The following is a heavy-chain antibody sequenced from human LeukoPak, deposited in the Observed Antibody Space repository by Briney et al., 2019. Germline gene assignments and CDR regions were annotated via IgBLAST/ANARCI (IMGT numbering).Heavy chain of an antibody. CDR2: ISRSGSTK. V-gene: IGHV3-11*04. Sequence: GSLRLSCAASGFSFSDYNMRWIRQAGGKGLEWVSSISRSGSTKYYADSVKGRFTISRDNAKNSLFLQMNSLRAEDTTVYYCAGKVGYCSGGSCYARIDYWGQGTLVTVSS. CDR3: AGKVGYCSGGSCYARIDY. CDR1: GFSFSDYN. D-gene: IGHD2-15*01. J-gene: IGHJ4*02.